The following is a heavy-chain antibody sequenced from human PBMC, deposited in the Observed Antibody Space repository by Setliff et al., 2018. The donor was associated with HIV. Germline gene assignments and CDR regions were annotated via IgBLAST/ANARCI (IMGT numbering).Heavy chain of an antibody. Sequence: LSLTCTVSSGSISSYYWIWIRQPPGKGLEWIGHIFYSGSTNHNPSLKSRVTISVDTSKNQFSLKLSSVTAADTAVYYCASGKWLVQNFYSYYMDVWGKGTTVTVSS. J-gene: IGHJ6*03. CDR1: SGSISSYY. CDR3: ASGKWLVQNFYSYYMDV. CDR2: IFYSGST. V-gene: IGHV4-59*01. D-gene: IGHD6-19*01.